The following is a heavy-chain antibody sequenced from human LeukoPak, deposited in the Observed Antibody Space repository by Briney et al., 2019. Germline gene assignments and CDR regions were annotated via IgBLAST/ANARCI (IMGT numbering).Heavy chain of an antibody. CDR3: ARKAYGLDV. J-gene: IGHJ6*04. Sequence: GGSLRLSCAPSGFAFSSYWMSWVRQAPGKGLEWVANIKQDGSEKYYVDSVKGRFTISRDNAKNSLYLQMNSLRAEDTAVYYCARKAYGLDVWGKGTTVTVSS. V-gene: IGHV3-7*03. CDR2: IKQDGSEK. CDR1: GFAFSSYW.